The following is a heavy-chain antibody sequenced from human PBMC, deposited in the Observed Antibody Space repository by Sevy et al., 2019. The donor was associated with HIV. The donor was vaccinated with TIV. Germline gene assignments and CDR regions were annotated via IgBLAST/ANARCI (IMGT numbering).Heavy chain of an antibody. CDR2: IFNDGKTK. D-gene: IGHD2-21*02. J-gene: IGHJ4*02. CDR3: ARESGSDWYLDY. Sequence: GGSLRLSCKASGFIFSRYGVHWVRQAPGKGLEWVASIFNDGKTKYYGDSVKGRFTISRDYSKNTLYLQMDSLRAEDTAVYYCARESGSDWYLDYWGQGTLVTVSS. CDR1: GFIFSRYG. V-gene: IGHV3-33*01.